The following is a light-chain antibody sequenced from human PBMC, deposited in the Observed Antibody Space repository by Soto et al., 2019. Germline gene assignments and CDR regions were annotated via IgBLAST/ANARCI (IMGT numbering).Light chain of an antibody. J-gene: IGKJ4*01. CDR2: GAS. V-gene: IGKV3-15*01. CDR3: QHHNT. CDR1: QSVSSN. Sequence: IVMTQSPAPLSVSPGDRAPLSCRASQSVSSNLAWYQQKPGQAPRLLIYGASPRATGIPARFSGSGSGTEFTLPLSSLQSEDFAVYYCQHHNTFGGGTKVDIK.